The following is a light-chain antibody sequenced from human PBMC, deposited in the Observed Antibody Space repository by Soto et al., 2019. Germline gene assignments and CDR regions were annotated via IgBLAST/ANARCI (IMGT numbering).Light chain of an antibody. CDR1: QSIGTW. Sequence: DIQMTQSPSTLSASVGDRVTITCRASQSIGTWLAWYQQKPGKAPKLLIYDVSSLESGVPSRFSGSGSGTEFTLTISSLQPDDVATYYCQQCNTFWTFGQGTKVEIK. J-gene: IGKJ1*01. CDR3: QQCNTFWT. V-gene: IGKV1-5*01. CDR2: DVS.